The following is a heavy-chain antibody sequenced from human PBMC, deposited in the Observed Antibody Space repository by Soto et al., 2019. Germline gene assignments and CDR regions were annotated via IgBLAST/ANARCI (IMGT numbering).Heavy chain of an antibody. CDR1: GGSFSGYY. D-gene: IGHD2-15*01. Sequence: QVQLQQWGAGLLKPSETLSLTCAVYGGSFSGYYWSWIRQPPGKGLEWIGEINHSGSTNYNPSLKTRVTISVYTSKNQFSLKLSSVTAADTAVYYCEKRDIVVVVAASGWFDPWGQGTLVTVSS. CDR3: EKRDIVVVVAASGWFDP. J-gene: IGHJ5*02. CDR2: INHSGST. V-gene: IGHV4-34*01.